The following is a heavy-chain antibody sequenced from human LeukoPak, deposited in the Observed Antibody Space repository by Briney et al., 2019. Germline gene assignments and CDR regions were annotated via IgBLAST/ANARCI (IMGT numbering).Heavy chain of an antibody. CDR1: GFTFSTYS. CDR3: ARDRMVTTPYGMDV. CDR2: ISSHSNYI. D-gene: IGHD4-17*01. Sequence: GGSLRLSCAASGFTFSTYSMNWVRQAPGKGLEWVSSISSHSNYIYHADSVKGRFTISRDNAKNSLYLEMNSLGAEDTAVYYCARDRMVTTPYGMDVWGQGTTVTVSS. J-gene: IGHJ6*02. V-gene: IGHV3-21*01.